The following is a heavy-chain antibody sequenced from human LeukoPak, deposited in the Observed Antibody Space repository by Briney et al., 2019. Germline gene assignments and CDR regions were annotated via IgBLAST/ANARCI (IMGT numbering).Heavy chain of an antibody. V-gene: IGHV3-48*03. Sequence: GGSLRLSCAASGFTFSSYEMNWVCQAPGKGLEWVSYISSSGSTIYYADSVKGRFTISRDNAKNSLYLQMNSLRAEDTAVYYCARSGTPLITIFGVVPPPTFDIWGQGTMVTVSS. D-gene: IGHD3-3*01. J-gene: IGHJ3*02. CDR3: ARSGTPLITIFGVVPPPTFDI. CDR2: ISSSGSTI. CDR1: GFTFSSYE.